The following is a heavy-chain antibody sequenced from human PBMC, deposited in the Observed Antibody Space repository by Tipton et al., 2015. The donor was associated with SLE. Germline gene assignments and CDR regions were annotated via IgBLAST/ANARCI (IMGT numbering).Heavy chain of an antibody. D-gene: IGHD1-20*01. CDR3: ARDGVYNWNPGAFDI. CDR2: IKQDGSEK. CDR1: GFSFRDSW. V-gene: IGHV3-7*05. J-gene: IGHJ3*02. Sequence: SLRLSCATSGFSFRDSWMSWVRQAPGKGLEWLANIKQDGSEKYYVDSVKGRFTISRDNAQNSLHLQMNSLRAEDTAVYYCARDGVYNWNPGAFDIWGQGTMVTVSS.